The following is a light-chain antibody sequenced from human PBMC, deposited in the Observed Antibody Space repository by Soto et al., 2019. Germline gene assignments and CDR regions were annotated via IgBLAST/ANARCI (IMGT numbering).Light chain of an antibody. V-gene: IGKV1-5*03. J-gene: IGKJ1*01. CDR3: QQYNSYSWT. CDR1: QTISSW. CDR2: KAS. Sequence: DIQMTQSPSTLSGSVGDRVTITCRASQTISSWLAWYQQKPGKAPKLLIYKASTLKSGVPSRFSGSGSGTEFTLTISSLQPDDFATYYCQQYNSYSWTFGQGTKAAI.